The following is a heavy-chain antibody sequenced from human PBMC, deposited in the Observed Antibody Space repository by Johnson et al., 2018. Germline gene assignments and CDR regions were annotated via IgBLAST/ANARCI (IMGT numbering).Heavy chain of an antibody. V-gene: IGHV3-48*04. CDR2: ISSSSSTI. Sequence: VQLVESGGGLVQPGGSLRLSCAASGFTFSSYSMNWVRQAPGKGLEWVSYISSSSSTIYYADSVKGRFTIPRDNAKNSLYLKMNSRRAEDTAVYYCARDLGGGHGSFQHWGQGTLVTVSS. J-gene: IGHJ1*01. CDR3: ARDLGGGHGSFQH. D-gene: IGHD3-16*01. CDR1: GFTFSSYS.